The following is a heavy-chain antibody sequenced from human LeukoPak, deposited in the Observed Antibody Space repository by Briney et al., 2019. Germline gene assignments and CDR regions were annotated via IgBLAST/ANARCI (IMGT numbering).Heavy chain of an antibody. Sequence: TLSLTCTVSGGSISSGDYYWSWIRQPPGKALEWLARIDWDDDKYYSTSLKTRLTISKDTSKNQVVLTMTNMDPVDTATYYCARIRYDSSGYPPNFDYWGQGTLVTVSS. J-gene: IGHJ4*02. CDR2: IDWDDDK. D-gene: IGHD3-22*01. CDR1: GGSISSGDYY. V-gene: IGHV2-70*11. CDR3: ARIRYDSSGYPPNFDY.